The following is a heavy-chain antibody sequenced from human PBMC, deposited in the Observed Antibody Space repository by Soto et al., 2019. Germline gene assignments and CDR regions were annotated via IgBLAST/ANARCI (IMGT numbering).Heavy chain of an antibody. V-gene: IGHV3-53*01. CDR2: IYSGGST. J-gene: IGHJ6*02. CDR3: ARGPYGDGLYYYYYGMDV. D-gene: IGHD4-17*01. Sequence: GGSLRLSCAASGFTVSSNYMSWVRQAPGKGLEWVSVIYSGGSTYYADSVKGRFTISRDNSKNTLYLQMNSLRAEDTAVYYCARGPYGDGLYYYYYGMDVWGQGTTVTVSS. CDR1: GFTVSSNY.